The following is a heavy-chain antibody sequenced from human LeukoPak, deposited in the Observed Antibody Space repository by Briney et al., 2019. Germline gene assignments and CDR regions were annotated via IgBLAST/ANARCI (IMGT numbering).Heavy chain of an antibody. V-gene: IGHV4-59*01. J-gene: IGHJ4*02. Sequence: SETLSLTCTVSGGSISSYYWSWIRQPPGKGLEWIGYIYYSGSTNYNPSLKSRVTITVDTSKNQFSLKLSSVTAADTAVYYCAREASLTYYFDYWGQGTLVTVSS. CDR1: GGSISSYY. D-gene: IGHD1-14*01. CDR2: IYYSGST. CDR3: AREASLTYYFDY.